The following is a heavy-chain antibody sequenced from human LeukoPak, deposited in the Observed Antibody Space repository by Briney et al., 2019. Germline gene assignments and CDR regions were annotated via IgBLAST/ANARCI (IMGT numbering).Heavy chain of an antibody. CDR3: ASSGGGSYYYYGMDV. CDR1: GGSIRSYY. V-gene: IGHV4-59*08. D-gene: IGHD3-16*01. J-gene: IGHJ6*02. Sequence: SETLSLTCTGSGGSIRSYYWSWIRQPPGKGLEWIGYIYYSGSTNYNPSLKSRVTISVDTSKNQFSLKLSSVTAADTAVYYCASSGGGSYYYYGMDVWGQGTTVTVSS. CDR2: IYYSGST.